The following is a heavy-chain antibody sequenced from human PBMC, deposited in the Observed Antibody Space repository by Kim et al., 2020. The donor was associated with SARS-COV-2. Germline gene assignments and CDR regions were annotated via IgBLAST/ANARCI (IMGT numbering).Heavy chain of an antibody. V-gene: IGHV4-34*01. J-gene: IGHJ4*02. Sequence: SETLSLTCAVYGGSFSGYYWSWIRQPPGKGLEWIGEINHSGSTNYNPSLKSRVTISVDTSKNQFSLKLSSVTAADTAVYYCARGGRQQLRYWGQGTLVTVSS. CDR2: INHSGST. CDR1: GGSFSGYY. CDR3: ARGGRQQLRY. D-gene: IGHD6-13*01.